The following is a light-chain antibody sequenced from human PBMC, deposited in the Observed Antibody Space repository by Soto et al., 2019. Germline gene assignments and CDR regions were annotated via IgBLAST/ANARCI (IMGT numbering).Light chain of an antibody. CDR2: DVS. CDR3: CYYAGSRPSV. V-gene: IGLV2-11*01. CDR1: SSDVGGYNY. Sequence: QSALTQPRSVSGSPGQSVTISCTGTSSDVGGYNYASWYQQHPGKAPKLMIYDVSKRPSGVPDRFSGSTSGYAASLTIAGHEAEDEADYYCCYYAGSRPSVFGGGTKLTVL. J-gene: IGLJ3*02.